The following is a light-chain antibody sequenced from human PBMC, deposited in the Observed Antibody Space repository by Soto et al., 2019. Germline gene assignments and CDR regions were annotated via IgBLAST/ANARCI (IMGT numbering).Light chain of an antibody. J-gene: IGKJ1*01. CDR3: QLYDSTPPWT. CDR1: QSVLYSSNNKNY. CDR2: WAS. V-gene: IGKV4-1*01. Sequence: DIVMTQSPDSLAVSLGERATINCKSSQSVLYSSNNKNYLAWYQQKPGQPPKLLIYWASTRESGVPDRFSGSGSGTDFTLTISSLQAEDVAVYYCQLYDSTPPWTFGQGTKVEIK.